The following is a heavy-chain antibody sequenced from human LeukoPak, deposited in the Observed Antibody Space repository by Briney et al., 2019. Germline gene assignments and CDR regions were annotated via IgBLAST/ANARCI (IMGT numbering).Heavy chain of an antibody. CDR1: GYTFTSYG. Sequence: ASVKVSCKASGYTFTSYGISWVRQAPGQGLEWMGWISAYNGNTNYAQKLQGRVTMTTDTSTSTAYMELRSLRSDDTAVYYCARGYYYYDILTSHDYWGQGTLVTVSS. CDR2: ISAYNGNT. D-gene: IGHD3-9*01. J-gene: IGHJ4*02. CDR3: ARGYYYYDILTSHDY. V-gene: IGHV1-18*01.